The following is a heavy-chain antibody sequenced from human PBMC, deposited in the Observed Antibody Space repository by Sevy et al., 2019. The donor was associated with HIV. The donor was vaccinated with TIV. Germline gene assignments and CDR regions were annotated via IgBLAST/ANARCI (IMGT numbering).Heavy chain of an antibody. CDR1: GFTFSSYA. D-gene: IGHD4-17*01. CDR2: ISYDGSNK. Sequence: GESLKISCAASGFTFSSYAMHWVRQAPGKGLEWVAVISYDGSNKYYADSVKGRFTISRDNSKNTLYLQMNSLRAEDTAVYYCARTDYGGTWHGMDVWGQGTTVTVSS. CDR3: ARTDYGGTWHGMDV. J-gene: IGHJ6*02. V-gene: IGHV3-30*04.